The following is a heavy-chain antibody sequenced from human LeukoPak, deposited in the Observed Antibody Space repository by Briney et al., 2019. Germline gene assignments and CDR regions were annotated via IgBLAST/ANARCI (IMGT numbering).Heavy chain of an antibody. J-gene: IGHJ4*02. D-gene: IGHD5-12*01. CDR2: IKSDGSST. CDR3: ARDRGYTQDY. Sequence: GGSLRLSCAASGFTFSTYWMHWVRQAPGEGLVWVSHIKSDGSSTSYADSVKGRFTISRDNAKNTLYLQMNSLRAEDTAVYFCARDRGYTQDYWGQGTLVTVSS. V-gene: IGHV3-74*01. CDR1: GFTFSTYW.